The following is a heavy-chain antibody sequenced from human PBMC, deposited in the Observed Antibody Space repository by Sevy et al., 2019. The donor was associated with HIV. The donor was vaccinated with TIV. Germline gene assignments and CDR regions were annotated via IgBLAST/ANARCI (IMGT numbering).Heavy chain of an antibody. Sequence: SETLSLTCTVSGGSISSGSYSWSWIRQPPGKGLECIGYMCYTGRTNYNPSLMSRVTISVDTSKNQFSLKVNSVTAADTAVYYCARVGGLTDYGLDVWGQGTTVTVSS. CDR2: MCYTGRT. D-gene: IGHD1-26*01. CDR3: ARVGGLTDYGLDV. V-gene: IGHV4-61*01. J-gene: IGHJ6*02. CDR1: GGSISSGSYS.